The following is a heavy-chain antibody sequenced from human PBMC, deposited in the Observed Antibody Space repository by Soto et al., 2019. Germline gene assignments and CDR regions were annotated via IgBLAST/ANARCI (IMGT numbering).Heavy chain of an antibody. J-gene: IGHJ6*03. Sequence: ASVKVSCKVSGYTLTELFMHWVRQAPGKGLEWMGGFDPEDGETIYAQKFQGRVTMTEDTSTDTAYMELSSLRSEDTAVYYCATDGSGCSSTSCPNRGYYYYMDVWGKGTTVTVSS. CDR2: FDPEDGET. D-gene: IGHD2-2*01. CDR1: GYTLTELF. V-gene: IGHV1-24*01. CDR3: ATDGSGCSSTSCPNRGYYYYMDV.